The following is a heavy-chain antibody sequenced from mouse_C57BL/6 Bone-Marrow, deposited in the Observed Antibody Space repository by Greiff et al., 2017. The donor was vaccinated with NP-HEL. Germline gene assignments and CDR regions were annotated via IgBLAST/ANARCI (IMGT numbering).Heavy chain of an antibody. CDR1: GYTFTSYW. D-gene: IGHD1-1*01. CDR2: IDPSDSYT. CDR3: ASDRYYYGSSYNWYFDV. Sequence: QVQLQQPGAELVKPGASVKLSCKASGYTFTSYWMQWVKQRPGQGLEWIGEIDPSDSYTNYNQKFKGKATLTVDTSSSTAYMQLSSLTSEDSAVYYGASDRYYYGSSYNWYFDVWGTGTTVTVSS. V-gene: IGHV1-50*01. J-gene: IGHJ1*03.